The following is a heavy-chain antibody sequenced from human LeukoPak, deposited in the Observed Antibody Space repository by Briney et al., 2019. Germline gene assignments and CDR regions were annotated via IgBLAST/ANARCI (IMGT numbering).Heavy chain of an antibody. J-gene: IGHJ6*02. V-gene: IGHV1-2*02. CDR1: GYTFTGYY. D-gene: IGHD3-10*01. Sequence: ASVKVSCKASGYTFTGYYMHCVRQAPAQGLAWMGCINPNSGGTNYAQKFQGRVTMTRDTSISTAYMELSRLRSDDTAVYYCARSSYYGSGSYYPPYYYYGMDVWGQGTTVTVSS. CDR3: ARSSYYGSGSYYPPYYYYGMDV. CDR2: INPNSGGT.